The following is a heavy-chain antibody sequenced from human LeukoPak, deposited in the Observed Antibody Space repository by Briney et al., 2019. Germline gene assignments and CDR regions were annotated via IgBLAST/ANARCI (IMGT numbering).Heavy chain of an antibody. CDR1: GGTFSSYA. Sequence: SVKVSCKASGGTFSSYAISWVRQAPGQGLEWMGGIIPIFGTANYAQKFQGRVTITADESTSTAYMELSSLRSGDTAVYYCARDATYYYDSSGYDYWGQGTLVTVSS. CDR3: ARDATYYYDSSGYDY. CDR2: IIPIFGTA. J-gene: IGHJ4*02. V-gene: IGHV1-69*13. D-gene: IGHD3-22*01.